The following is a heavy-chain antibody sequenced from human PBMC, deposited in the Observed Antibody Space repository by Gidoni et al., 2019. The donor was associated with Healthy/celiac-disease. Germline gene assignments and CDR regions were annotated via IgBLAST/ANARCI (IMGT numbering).Heavy chain of an antibody. CDR1: GFTFSSYS. CDR3: ATPPAAADYYYGMDV. D-gene: IGHD2-2*01. J-gene: IGHJ6*02. CDR2: ISSSSSYI. V-gene: IGHV3-21*01. Sequence: EVQLVESGGGLVKPGGSLRLSCAASGFTFSSYSMNWVRQAPGQGLEWVSSISSSSSYIYYADSVKGRFTISRDNAKNSLYLQMNSLRAEDTAVYYCATPPAAADYYYGMDVWGQGTTVTVSS.